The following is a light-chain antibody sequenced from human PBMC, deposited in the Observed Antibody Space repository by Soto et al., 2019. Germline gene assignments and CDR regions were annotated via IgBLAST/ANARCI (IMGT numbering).Light chain of an antibody. Sequence: EVVMTQSPATLSVSPGERATLSCRASENINNRFAWYQQTPGQAPRLLIYGASTRATGIPDRFRGSGSGTEFTLTIGSLQSEDFAVYYCQQYSDWPPWTFGQGTKVEIK. CDR1: ENINNR. CDR3: QQYSDWPPWT. J-gene: IGKJ1*01. V-gene: IGKV3-15*01. CDR2: GAS.